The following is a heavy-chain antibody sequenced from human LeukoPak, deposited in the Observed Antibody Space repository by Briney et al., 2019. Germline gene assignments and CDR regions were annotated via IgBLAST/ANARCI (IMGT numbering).Heavy chain of an antibody. J-gene: IGHJ4*02. CDR3: ARDSVFRDYVWGNKGLGY. D-gene: IGHD3-16*01. CDR1: GYTFTGYY. V-gene: IGHV1-2*02. Sequence: ASVKVSCKASGYTFTGYYMHWVRQAPGQGLEWMGWINPNSGGTNYAQKFQGRVTMTRDTSISTAYMEPSRLRSDDTAVYYCARDSVFRDYVWGNKGLGYWGQGTLVTVSS. CDR2: INPNSGGT.